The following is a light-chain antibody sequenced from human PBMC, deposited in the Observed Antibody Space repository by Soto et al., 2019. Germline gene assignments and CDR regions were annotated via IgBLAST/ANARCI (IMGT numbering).Light chain of an antibody. CDR1: HTISSSY. CDR2: GIS. CDR3: QQYVTSAPRT. V-gene: IGKV3-20*01. J-gene: IGKJ1*01. Sequence: EIVLTQSPGTLSLSPGERATLSCRASHTISSSYLAWYQQKPGQAPRLLMYGISRRATGIPDRFSGIGSGTDFTLTITRLEAEDFAVYYGQQYVTSAPRTFGQGTKVEIK.